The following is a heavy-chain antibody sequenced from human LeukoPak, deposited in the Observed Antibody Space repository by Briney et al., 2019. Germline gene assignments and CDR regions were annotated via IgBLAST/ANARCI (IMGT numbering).Heavy chain of an antibody. V-gene: IGHV1-24*01. Sequence: ASVKVSCKISGYALTELSMHWVRQAPGEGLEWMGGFDPEDGETIYARKYQGRVTLTEDTSTDTSYLELSSLTSEDTAVYYCLTVLYGRPWNPVGGGGLWGQGTLVTVSS. CDR2: FDPEDGET. D-gene: IGHD1-1*01. CDR3: LTVLYGRPWNPVGGGGL. J-gene: IGHJ4*02. CDR1: GYALTELS.